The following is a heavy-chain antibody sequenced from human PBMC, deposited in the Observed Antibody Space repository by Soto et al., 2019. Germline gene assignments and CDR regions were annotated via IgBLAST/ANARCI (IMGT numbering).Heavy chain of an antibody. CDR1: GFSLSTSGVG. J-gene: IGHJ2*01. Sequence: QITLKESGPTLVKPTQTLTLTCTFSGFSLSTSGVGVGWIRQPPGKALEWLALIYWNDDKRYSPSLKSRLTITKDTSKNQVVLTMTNMDPVDTATYYCAHSLSQGWPLVHGYWYFDLWGRGTLVTVSS. V-gene: IGHV2-5*01. CDR2: IYWNDDK. CDR3: AHSLSQGWPLVHGYWYFDL. D-gene: IGHD6-6*01.